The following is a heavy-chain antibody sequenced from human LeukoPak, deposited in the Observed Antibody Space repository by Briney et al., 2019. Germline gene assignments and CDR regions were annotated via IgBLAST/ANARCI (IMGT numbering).Heavy chain of an antibody. CDR3: ARDHHRRLYDSQARNTFDI. Sequence: GGSLRLSCAASGFTFSSYAMHWVRQAPGKGLEYVSAISSNGGSTYYANSVKGRFTISRDNSKNTLYLQMGSLRAEDMAVYYCARDHHRRLYDSQARNTFDIWGQGTMVTVSS. CDR2: ISSNGGST. J-gene: IGHJ3*02. V-gene: IGHV3-64*01. D-gene: IGHD3-22*01. CDR1: GFTFSSYA.